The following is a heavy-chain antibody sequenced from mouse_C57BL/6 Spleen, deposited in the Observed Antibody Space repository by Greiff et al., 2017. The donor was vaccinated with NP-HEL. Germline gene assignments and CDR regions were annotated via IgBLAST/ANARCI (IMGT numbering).Heavy chain of an antibody. CDR2: VDPANGNT. V-gene: IGHV14-3*01. CDR3: ASPPYGSSPYYFDY. D-gene: IGHD1-1*01. J-gene: IGHJ2*01. CDR1: GFNIKNTY. Sequence: EVQLQQSVAELVRPGASVKLSCTASGFNIKNTYMHWVKQRPETGLGLIGRVDPANGNTKYAPKFQGKATITSDTSSNTAYLQLSSLTSEDTAIYYCASPPYGSSPYYFDYWGQGTTLTVSS.